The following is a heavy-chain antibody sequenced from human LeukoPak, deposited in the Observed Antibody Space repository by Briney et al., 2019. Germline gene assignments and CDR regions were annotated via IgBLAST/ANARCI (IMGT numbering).Heavy chain of an antibody. CDR2: IKQDGSEK. V-gene: IGHV3-7*01. Sequence: PGGSLRLSCAASGFTFSSYWMSWVRQAPGKGLEWVANIKQDGSEKYYVDSVKGRFTISRDNAKNSLYLQMNSLRAEDTAVYYCARDYGLRFLEWLPSGVAGRVGDYFDYWGQGTLVTVSS. CDR1: GFTFSSYW. D-gene: IGHD3-3*01. J-gene: IGHJ4*02. CDR3: ARDYGLRFLEWLPSGVAGRVGDYFDY.